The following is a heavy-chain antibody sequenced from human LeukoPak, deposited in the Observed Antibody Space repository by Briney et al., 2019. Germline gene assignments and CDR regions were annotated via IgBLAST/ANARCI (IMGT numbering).Heavy chain of an antibody. CDR1: GFTFSSYG. V-gene: IGHV3-33*06. D-gene: IGHD2-15*01. CDR2: IWYDGSNK. CDR3: AKDLRYCSGGSCYNWFDP. J-gene: IGHJ5*02. Sequence: GGSLRLSCAASGFTFSSYGMHWVRQAPGKGLEWVAVIWYDGSNKYYADSVRGRFTISRDNSKNTLYLQMNSLRAEDTAVYYCAKDLRYCSGGSCYNWFDPWGQGTLVTVSS.